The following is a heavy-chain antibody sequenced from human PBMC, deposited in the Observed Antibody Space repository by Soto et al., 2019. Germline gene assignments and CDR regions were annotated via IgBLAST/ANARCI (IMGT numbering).Heavy chain of an antibody. CDR2: IYYNGNT. J-gene: IGHJ4*02. V-gene: IGHV4-59*01. Sequence: PSETLSLTCTVSGGSMSTYYWSWIRQSPGKGLEWIGYIYYNGNTNYNPSLKSRVTISVDTSKNQFSLKVTSVTAADTAVYFCARGRDWLIPYYFDYWGQGTLVTSPQ. D-gene: IGHD3-9*01. CDR3: ARGRDWLIPYYFDY. CDR1: GGSMSTYY.